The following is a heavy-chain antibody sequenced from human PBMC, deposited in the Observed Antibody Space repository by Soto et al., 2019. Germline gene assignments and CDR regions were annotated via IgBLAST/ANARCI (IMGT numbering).Heavy chain of an antibody. CDR2: ISSSSSYI. D-gene: IGHD3-9*01. J-gene: IGHJ5*02. CDR1: GFTFSSYS. V-gene: IGHV3-21*01. CDR3: ARGPPSLDILTGYYQGGLVDP. Sequence: GGSLSLSCAASGFTFSSYSMNWVRQAPGKGLEWVSSISSSSSYIYYADSVKGRFTISRDNAKNSLYLQMNSLRAEDTAVYYCARGPPSLDILTGYYQGGLVDPWGQGTLVTVPQ.